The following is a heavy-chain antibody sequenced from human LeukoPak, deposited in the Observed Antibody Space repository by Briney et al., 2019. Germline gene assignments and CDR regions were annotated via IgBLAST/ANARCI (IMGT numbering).Heavy chain of an antibody. J-gene: IGHJ4*02. CDR1: GFTFGDYA. CDR2: IRSRTYGGTT. CDR3: TRAARRDYVWGSFRPPFDY. Sequence: PGGSLRLSCKPSGFTFGDYAMSWVPLAPGKGLEWIGFIRSRTYGGTTEYAASVKGRFTISRDDSKSIAYLQMNSLKTEDIAVYYCTRAARRDYVWGSFRPPFDYWGQGTLVTVSS. D-gene: IGHD3-16*02. V-gene: IGHV3-49*04.